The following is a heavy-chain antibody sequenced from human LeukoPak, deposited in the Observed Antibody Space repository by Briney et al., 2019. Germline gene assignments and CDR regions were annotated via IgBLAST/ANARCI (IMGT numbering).Heavy chain of an antibody. CDR3: AKVPSYYYDSSGFDY. V-gene: IGHV3-23*01. CDR1: GFTFSSYA. J-gene: IGHJ4*02. Sequence: PGGSLRLSCAASGFTFSSYAMNWVRQAPGKGLEWVSGISGSGGSTNYADSVKGRFTSSRDNSKNTLYLQMNSLRAEDTAVYYCAKVPSYYYDSSGFDYWGQGTLVTVSS. D-gene: IGHD3-22*01. CDR2: ISGSGGST.